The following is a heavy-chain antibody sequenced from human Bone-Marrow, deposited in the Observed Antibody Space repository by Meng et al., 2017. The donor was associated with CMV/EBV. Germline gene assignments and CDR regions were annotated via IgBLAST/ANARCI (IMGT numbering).Heavy chain of an antibody. J-gene: IGHJ4*02. CDR3: ARARAVAGNWDY. CDR1: GGTFSSYA. D-gene: IGHD6-19*01. Sequence: SVKDSCKASGGTFSSYAISWVRQAPGQGLEWMGGIIPIFGTANYAQKFQGRVKITTDESTSTAYMELSSLRSEDTAVYYCARARAVAGNWDYWGQGTLVTVSS. V-gene: IGHV1-69*05. CDR2: IIPIFGTA.